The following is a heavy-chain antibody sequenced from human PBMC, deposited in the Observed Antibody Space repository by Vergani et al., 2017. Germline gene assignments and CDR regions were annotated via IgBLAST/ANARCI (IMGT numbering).Heavy chain of an antibody. CDR2: IDWDDDK. V-gene: IGHV2-70*04. CDR3: ARSYYDDSSGYYYGVAFDI. J-gene: IGHJ3*02. Sequence: QVTLKESGPALVKPTQTLTLTCTFSGFSLSTSGMRVSWIRPPPGTALEWLARIDWDDDKFYSTSLKTRLTISKDTSKHQVVLTMTNMDPVDTATYYCARSYYDDSSGYYYGVAFDIGGQGTMVTVSS. D-gene: IGHD3-22*01. CDR1: GFSLSTSGMR.